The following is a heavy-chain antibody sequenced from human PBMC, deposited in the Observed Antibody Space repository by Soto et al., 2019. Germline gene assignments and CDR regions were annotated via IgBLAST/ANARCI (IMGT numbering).Heavy chain of an antibody. CDR2: ISGSGGST. V-gene: IGHV3-23*01. J-gene: IGHJ6*02. D-gene: IGHD3-22*01. Sequence: GGSLRLSCAASGFTFRSYAMSWVRQAPGKGLEWVSAISGSGGSTYYADSVKGRFTISRDNSKNTLYLQMNSLRAEDTAVYYCAKDRARYYDSSGYYYGMVVWGQGTTVTVSS. CDR1: GFTFRSYA. CDR3: AKDRARYYDSSGYYYGMVV.